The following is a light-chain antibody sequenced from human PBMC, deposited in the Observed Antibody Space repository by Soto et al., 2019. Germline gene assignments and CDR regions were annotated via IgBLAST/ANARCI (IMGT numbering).Light chain of an antibody. CDR2: KAS. J-gene: IGKJ1*01. CDR3: QQYSDSSGA. V-gene: IGKV1-5*03. CDR1: QSISSW. Sequence: DIQMTQSPSTLCASVGDRVTITCRASQSISSWMAWYQQKPGKAPKLLIYKASTLKSGVPSRFSGSGSGTDFTLTISSLQPDDFATYYCQQYSDSSGAFGQGTKVDTK.